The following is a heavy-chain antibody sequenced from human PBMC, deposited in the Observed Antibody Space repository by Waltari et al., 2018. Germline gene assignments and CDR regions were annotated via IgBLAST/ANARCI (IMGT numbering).Heavy chain of an antibody. CDR2: ISWNSGSI. CDR3: AKGASGDYYYYMDV. Sequence: EVQLVESGGGLVQPGRSLRLSCAASGFTFADYAMPWVRQAPGKGLEWVSGISWNSGSIGYADSVKGRVTISRDNAKNSLYLQMNSLRAEDTALYYCAKGASGDYYYYMDVWGKGTTVTVSS. D-gene: IGHD5-12*01. J-gene: IGHJ6*03. CDR1: GFTFADYA. V-gene: IGHV3-9*01.